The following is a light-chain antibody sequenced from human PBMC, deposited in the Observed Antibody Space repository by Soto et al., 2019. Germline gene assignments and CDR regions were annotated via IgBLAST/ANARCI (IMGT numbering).Light chain of an antibody. CDR2: GAS. Sequence: IVCEQSPVTLSFSPVERATLSCRASQSVSSSYLAWYQQKPGQAPRLLIYGASSRATGIPDRFSGSGSGTDFTLTISRLEPEDFAVYYCQQYGSFALTFGGGTKVDIK. CDR3: QQYGSFALT. CDR1: QSVSSSY. J-gene: IGKJ4*01. V-gene: IGKV3-20*01.